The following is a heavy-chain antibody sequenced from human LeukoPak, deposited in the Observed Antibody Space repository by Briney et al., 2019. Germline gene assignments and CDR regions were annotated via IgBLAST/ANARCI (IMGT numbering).Heavy chain of an antibody. CDR2: ISGSGGST. CDR1: GFTFSSYW. CDR3: AKQNYFGSGRTGYYHYGLDV. J-gene: IGHJ6*02. D-gene: IGHD3-10*01. Sequence: GGSLRLSCAASGFTFSSYWMHWVRQAPGKGLEWVSAISGSGGSTYYAESVKGRFTISRDNLKNTVYLQMNSLRAEDTAVYYCAKQNYFGSGRTGYYHYGLDVWGHRTTVTVSS. V-gene: IGHV3-23*01.